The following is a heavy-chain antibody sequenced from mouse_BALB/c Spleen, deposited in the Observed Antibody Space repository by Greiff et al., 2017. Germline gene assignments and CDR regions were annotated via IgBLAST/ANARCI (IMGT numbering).Heavy chain of an antibody. CDR2: INPSNGRT. J-gene: IGHJ1*01. Sequence: QVQLQQSGAELVKPGASVKLSCKASGYTFTSYWMHWVKQRPGQGLEWIGEINPSNGRTNYNEKFKSKATLTVDKSSSTAYMQLSSLTSEDSAVYYCARALFDVWGAGTTVTVSS. V-gene: IGHV1S81*02. CDR3: ARALFDV. CDR1: GYTFTSYW.